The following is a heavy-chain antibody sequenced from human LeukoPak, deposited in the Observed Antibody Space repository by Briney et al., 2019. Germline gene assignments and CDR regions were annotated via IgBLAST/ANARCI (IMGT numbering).Heavy chain of an antibody. Sequence: SETLSLTCTVSGGSISSSSYYWGWIRQPPGKGLEWIGSIYYSGSTYYNPSLKSRVTISVDTSKNQFSLKLSSVAAADTAVYYCAIQEGYYYDSSGLPDDAFDIWGQGTMVTVSS. D-gene: IGHD3-22*01. J-gene: IGHJ3*02. CDR1: GGSISSSSYY. CDR3: AIQEGYYYDSSGLPDDAFDI. CDR2: IYYSGST. V-gene: IGHV4-39*01.